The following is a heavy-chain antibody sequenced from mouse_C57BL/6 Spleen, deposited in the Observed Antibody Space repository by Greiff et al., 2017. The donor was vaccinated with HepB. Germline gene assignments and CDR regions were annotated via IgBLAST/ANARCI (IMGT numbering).Heavy chain of an antibody. CDR3: ARPGSSGYFDY. CDR1: GFNIKDYY. CDR2: IDPEDGET. J-gene: IGHJ2*01. V-gene: IGHV14-2*01. Sequence: EVKLVESGAELVKPGASVKLSCTASGFNIKDYYMHWVKQRTEQGLEWIGRIDPEDGETKYAPKFQGKATITADTSSNTAYLQHSSLTSADTAVYYCARPGSSGYFDYWGQGTTLTVSS. D-gene: IGHD3-2*02.